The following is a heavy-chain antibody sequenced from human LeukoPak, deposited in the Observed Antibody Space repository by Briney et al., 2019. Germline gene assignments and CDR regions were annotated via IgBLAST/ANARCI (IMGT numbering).Heavy chain of an antibody. V-gene: IGHV3-30*03. J-gene: IGHJ4*02. CDR2: ISYDGSNK. CDR1: GFTFSSYG. D-gene: IGHD3-22*01. Sequence: PGRSLRLSCAASGFTFSSYGMHWVRQAPGKGLEWVAVISYDGSNKYYADSVKGRFTISRDNSKNTLYLQMNSLRAEDTAVYYCAAWLFPGWGQGTLVTVSS. CDR3: AAWLFPG.